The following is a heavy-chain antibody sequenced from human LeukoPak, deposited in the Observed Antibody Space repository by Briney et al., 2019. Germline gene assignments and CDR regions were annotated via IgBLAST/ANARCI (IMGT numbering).Heavy chain of an antibody. D-gene: IGHD4-23*01. CDR1: GFTFSSYW. V-gene: IGHV3-7*01. CDR2: IKPDGSER. J-gene: IGHJ4*02. Sequence: GGSLRLSCAASGFTFSSYWMSWVRQAPGKGLEWVANIKPDGSERYYVDSVEGRFTISRDNAKNSLYLQMNSLRAEDTAVYYCARGLGLYGGPYYFDYWGQGTLVTVSS. CDR3: ARGLGLYGGPYYFDY.